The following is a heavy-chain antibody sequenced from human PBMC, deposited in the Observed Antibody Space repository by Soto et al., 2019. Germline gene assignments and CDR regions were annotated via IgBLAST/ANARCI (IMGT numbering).Heavy chain of an antibody. V-gene: IGHV3-30*18. CDR1: GFTFSSYG. Sequence: QVQLVESGGGVVQPGRSLRLSCAASGFTFSSYGMHWVRQAPGKGLEWVAVISYDGSNKYYADSVKGRFTISRDNSKNTLDLQMNSLRPEDTAVYYCAKDLLRPGRAYGMDVWGQGTTVTVSS. J-gene: IGHJ6*02. D-gene: IGHD6-25*01. CDR2: ISYDGSNK. CDR3: AKDLLRPGRAYGMDV.